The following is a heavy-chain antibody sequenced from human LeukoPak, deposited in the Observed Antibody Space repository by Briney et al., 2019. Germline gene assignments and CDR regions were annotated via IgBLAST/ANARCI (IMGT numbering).Heavy chain of an antibody. V-gene: IGHV4-31*03. Sequence: SQTLSLTCTVSGGSISSGGYYWSWIRQHPGKGLEWIGYIYYSGSTYYNPSLKSRVTISVDTSKNQFSLKLSSVTAADTAVYYCARVHYGSGSYYNPYYFDYWGQGTLVTVSS. CDR3: ARVHYGSGSYYNPYYFDY. CDR2: IYYSGST. D-gene: IGHD3-10*01. CDR1: GGSISSGGYY. J-gene: IGHJ4*02.